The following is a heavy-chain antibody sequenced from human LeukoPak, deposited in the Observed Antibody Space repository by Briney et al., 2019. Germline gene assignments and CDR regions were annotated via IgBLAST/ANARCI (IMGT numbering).Heavy chain of an antibody. CDR3: VRGGYGWTFDF. V-gene: IGHV3-11*01. D-gene: IGHD5-18*01. CDR2: ISSNGDTI. Sequence: GGSLRLSCTASGFNFNDNFMGWIRQAPGKGLEWISYISSNGDTIHYSDPVKGRFSIARDNPQKSLYLQMNSLRVEDTAVYYCVRGGYGWTFDFWGQGTLVTVSS. J-gene: IGHJ4*02. CDR1: GFNFNDNF.